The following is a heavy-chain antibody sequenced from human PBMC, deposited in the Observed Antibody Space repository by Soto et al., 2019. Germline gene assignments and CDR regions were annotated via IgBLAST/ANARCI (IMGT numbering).Heavy chain of an antibody. CDR2: ISWNSGSI. J-gene: IGHJ6*02. V-gene: IGHV3-9*01. D-gene: IGHD6-19*01. CDR3: AKDMVAVAGHYGMDV. CDR1: GFTFDDYA. Sequence: GGSLRLSCAASGFTFDDYAMHWVRQAPGKGLEWVSGISWNSGSIGYADSVKGRFTISRDNAKNSLYLQMNSLRAEDTALYYCAKDMVAVAGHYGMDVWGQGTTVTVSS.